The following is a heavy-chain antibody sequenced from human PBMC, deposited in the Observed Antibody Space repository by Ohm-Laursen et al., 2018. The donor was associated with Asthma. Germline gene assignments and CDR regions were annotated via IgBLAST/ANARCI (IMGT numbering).Heavy chain of an antibody. Sequence: RSLRLSCTAPGFTFSRFGMHWVRQTPGIGLKWVAVISSDGTDTYHADSVKGRFTISRDNSKSTLYLQMNSLRAEDTAVYYCVKDSPTTSWDYWGQGTLVTVSS. CDR2: ISSDGTDT. V-gene: IGHV3-30*18. D-gene: IGHD2-2*01. CDR1: GFTFSRFG. CDR3: VKDSPTTSWDY. J-gene: IGHJ4*02.